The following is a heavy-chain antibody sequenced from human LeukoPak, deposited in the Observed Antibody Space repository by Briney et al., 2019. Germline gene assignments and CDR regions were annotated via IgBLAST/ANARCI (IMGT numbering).Heavy chain of an antibody. CDR2: IIPIFGTA. CDR3: ARGPRFWSGYCPFDY. CDR1: GGTFSSYA. J-gene: IGHJ4*02. Sequence: SVKVSCTASGGTFSSYAISWVRQAPGHGHEWMGGIIPIFGTANYAQKFQSRVTITTDESTSTAYMELSSLRSEDTAVYYCARGPRFWSGYCPFDYWGQGTLVTVSS. D-gene: IGHD3-3*01. V-gene: IGHV1-69*05.